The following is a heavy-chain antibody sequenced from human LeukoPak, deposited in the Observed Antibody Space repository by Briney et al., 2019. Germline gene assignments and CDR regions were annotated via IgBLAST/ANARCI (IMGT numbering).Heavy chain of an antibody. CDR2: IYTSGSS. V-gene: IGHV4-61*09. CDR3: TKGRGI. J-gene: IGHJ4*02. CDR1: GGSISSGSYD. D-gene: IGHD3-10*01. Sequence: PSQTLSLTCTVSGGSISSGSYDWYWIRQPAGKGLEWIGHIYTSGSSNYNPSLKSRVTISVDTSKNQFSLKLTSVTAADAAVYYCTKGRGIWGQGTLVTVSS.